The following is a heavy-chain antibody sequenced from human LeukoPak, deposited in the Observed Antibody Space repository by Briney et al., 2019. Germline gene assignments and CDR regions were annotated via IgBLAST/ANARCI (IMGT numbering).Heavy chain of an antibody. Sequence: ASVKVSCKASGYTFTSYGISWVRQAPGQGLEWMGWISAYNGNTNYVQKLQGRVTMTTDTSTSTAYMELRSLRSDDTAVYYCARSCSSTSCPFNWFDPWGQGTLVTVSS. V-gene: IGHV1-18*01. CDR3: ARSCSSTSCPFNWFDP. CDR1: GYTFTSYG. D-gene: IGHD2-2*01. CDR2: ISAYNGNT. J-gene: IGHJ5*02.